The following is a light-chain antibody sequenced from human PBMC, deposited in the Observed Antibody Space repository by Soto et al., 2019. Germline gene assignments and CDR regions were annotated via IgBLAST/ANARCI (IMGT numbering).Light chain of an antibody. J-gene: IGKJ4*01. CDR2: WAS. CDR3: QRYFLTPLT. CDR1: QSVLYSSNNKNY. V-gene: IGKV4-1*01. Sequence: DIVMTQSPDFLAVSLGERATINCKSSQSVLYSSNNKNYLAWYQQKPGQPPKLLIYWASTRESGVPDRFSGSGSGTDFTLTISSLQAEDVAVYYCQRYFLTPLTFGGGTKVEIK.